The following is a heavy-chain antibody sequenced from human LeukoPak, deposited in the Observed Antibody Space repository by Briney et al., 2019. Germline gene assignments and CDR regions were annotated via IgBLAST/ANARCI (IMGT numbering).Heavy chain of an antibody. CDR2: ITGSSRTK. Sequence: GGSLRLSCAASGFIFSNYDMNWVRQAPGKGLELVSYITGSSRTKSYADSVKGRFTISRDNAENSVYLQMNSLRAEDTAVYYCARPTSSGWYSHWGQGTMVTVSS. CDR1: GFIFSNYD. CDR3: ARPTSSGWYSH. J-gene: IGHJ3*01. V-gene: IGHV3-48*01. D-gene: IGHD6-19*01.